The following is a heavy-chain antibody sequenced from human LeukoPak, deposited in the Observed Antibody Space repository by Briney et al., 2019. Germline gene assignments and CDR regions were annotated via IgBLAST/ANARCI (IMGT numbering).Heavy chain of an antibody. J-gene: IGHJ4*02. CDR3: ARPYCGYNYFDD. D-gene: IGHD5-12*01. Sequence: GGSLRLSCAASGFTFSDYYMSWIRQPPGKGLEWVSYISTSGSTIYYADSVKGRFTFLRDNAKNSLYLQMSGLRAEDTAVYFCARPYCGYNYFDDWGQGTLVSVSS. CDR2: ISTSGSTI. V-gene: IGHV3-11*04. CDR1: GFTFSDYY.